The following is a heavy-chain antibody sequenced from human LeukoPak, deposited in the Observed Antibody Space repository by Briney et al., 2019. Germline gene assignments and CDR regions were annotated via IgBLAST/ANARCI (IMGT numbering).Heavy chain of an antibody. J-gene: IGHJ4*02. D-gene: IGHD3-22*01. CDR1: GFTFGSYA. CDR3: ARHQDYYDSSGYTH. Sequence: GGSLRLSCAASGFTFGSYAMSWVRQAPGKGLEWVSAISGSGGSTYYADSVKGRFTISRDNSKNTLYLQMNSLRAEDTAVYYCARHQDYYDSSGYTHWGQGTLVTVSS. CDR2: ISGSGGST. V-gene: IGHV3-23*01.